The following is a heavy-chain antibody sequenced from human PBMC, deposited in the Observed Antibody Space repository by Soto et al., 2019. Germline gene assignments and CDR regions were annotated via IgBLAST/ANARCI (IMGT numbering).Heavy chain of an antibody. V-gene: IGHV3-23*01. CDR1: GFTFDTYA. Sequence: GGSLRLSCAASGFTFDTYALNWVRQAPGKGLEWVSAIGSSGSTYYADSVKGRFTISRDTPKKTLYLQMNSLRVEDTAKYYCAKGFRSLEWFSLAPFDYWGQGALVTVSS. D-gene: IGHD3-3*01. CDR3: AKGFRSLEWFSLAPFDY. J-gene: IGHJ4*02. CDR2: IGSSGST.